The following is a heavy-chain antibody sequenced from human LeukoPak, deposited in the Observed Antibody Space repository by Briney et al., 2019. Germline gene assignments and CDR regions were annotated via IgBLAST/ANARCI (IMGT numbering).Heavy chain of an antibody. CDR3: AKDLGSSNYYGMDV. D-gene: IGHD6-6*01. CDR2: ISWNSGSI. V-gene: IGHV3-9*01. J-gene: IGHJ6*02. Sequence: PGRSLRLSCAASGFTFDDYAMHWVRQAPGKGLEWVSGISWNSGSIGYADSVKGRFTISRDNAKNSLYLQMNSLRAEDTALYYCAKDLGSSNYYGMDVWGQGTTVTVSS. CDR1: GFTFDDYA.